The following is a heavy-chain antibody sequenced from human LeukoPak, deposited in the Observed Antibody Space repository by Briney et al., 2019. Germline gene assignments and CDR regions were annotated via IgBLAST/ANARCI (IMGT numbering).Heavy chain of an antibody. Sequence: PGRSPRLSCAASGFTFSPYGMHWVRQAPGKGLEWVAVISYDGSDKYYADSVKGRFTISRDNSKNTLYLQMNRLRPDDTAVYYGARVSRRPAWDYWGQGTLVTVSS. CDR1: GFTFSPYG. D-gene: IGHD1-26*01. V-gene: IGHV3-30*03. J-gene: IGHJ4*02. CDR2: ISYDGSDK. CDR3: ARVSRRPAWDY.